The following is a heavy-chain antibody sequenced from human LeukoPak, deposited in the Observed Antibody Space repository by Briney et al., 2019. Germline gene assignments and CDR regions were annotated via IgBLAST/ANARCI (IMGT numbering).Heavy chain of an antibody. V-gene: IGHV1-18*01. D-gene: IGHD3-22*01. CDR1: GYTFTSYG. CDR2: ISAYNGNT. Sequence: ASVKVSCKASGYTFTSYGINWVRQAPGQGLEWMGWISAYNGNTNYAQRLQGRVTMTTDPSTSTAYMELRSLRSDDTAVYFCAINLGSSGFSPFDYWGQGTLVTVSS. J-gene: IGHJ4*02. CDR3: AINLGSSGFSPFDY.